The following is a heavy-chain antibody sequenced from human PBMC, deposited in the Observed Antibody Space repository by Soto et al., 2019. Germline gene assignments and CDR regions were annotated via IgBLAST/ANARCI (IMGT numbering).Heavy chain of an antibody. J-gene: IGHJ3*02. V-gene: IGHV3-30-3*01. CDR2: ISYDGSNK. Sequence: QVQLVESGGGVVQPGRSLRLSCAASRFTYSSYAMHWVRQAPGKGLEWVAVISYDGSNKYYADSVKGRFTISRDNSKNTLYLQMNSLRAEGTAVFYCARESEAFDIWGQGTMVTVSS. CDR3: ARESEAFDI. CDR1: RFTYSSYA.